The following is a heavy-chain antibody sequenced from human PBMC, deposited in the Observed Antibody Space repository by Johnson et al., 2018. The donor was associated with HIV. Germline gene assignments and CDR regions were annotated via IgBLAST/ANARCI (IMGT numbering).Heavy chain of an antibody. J-gene: IGHJ3*02. V-gene: IGHV3-11*04. D-gene: IGHD3-16*01. CDR1: GFTFSDYY. CDR3: ASDGGSKGKGAFDM. Sequence: QVHLVESGGGLVQPGRSLRLSCAASGFTFSDYYMTWIRQAPGKGLEWVSVITCGGSTKYYADSVKGRFTISRDNSKNTVYLQMNSLRAEDTAVYYCASDGGSKGKGAFDMWGQGTLVTVSS. CDR2: ITCGGSTK.